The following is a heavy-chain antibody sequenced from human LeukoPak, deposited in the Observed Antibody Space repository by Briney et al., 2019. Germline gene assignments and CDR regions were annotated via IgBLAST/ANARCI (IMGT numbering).Heavy chain of an antibody. D-gene: IGHD1-14*01. V-gene: IGHV3-74*01. J-gene: IGHJ4*02. Sequence: GGSLRLSCAASGFTFSRYRMHWVRQAPGKGLVWTSRINPEETTTSYADSVRGRFTTSRDNAKNTLYLEMNSLRTEDTAVYYCARGGLEPVDYWGQGSLVTVSS. CDR1: GFTFSRYR. CDR3: ARGGLEPVDY. CDR2: INPEETTT.